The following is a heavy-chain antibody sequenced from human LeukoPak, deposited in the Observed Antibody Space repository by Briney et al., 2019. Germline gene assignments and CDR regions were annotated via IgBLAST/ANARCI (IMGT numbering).Heavy chain of an antibody. CDR1: GFTFDDYA. J-gene: IGHJ4*02. CDR3: AKSPSRGSAYAPFDY. CDR2: ISWNSGSI. V-gene: IGHV3-9*01. Sequence: GGSLRLSCAASGFTFDDYAMHWVRQAPGKGLEWVSGISWNSGSIGYADSVKGRFTISRDNAKNSLYLQMNGLRAEDTALYYCAKSPSRGSAYAPFDYWGQGTLVTVS. D-gene: IGHD3-16*01.